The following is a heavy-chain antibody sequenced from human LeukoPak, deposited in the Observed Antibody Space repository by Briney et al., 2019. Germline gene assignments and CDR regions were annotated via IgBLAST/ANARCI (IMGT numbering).Heavy chain of an antibody. D-gene: IGHD3-3*01. Sequence: ASVKVSCKASGGTFSSYAISWVRQAPGQGLEWMGRIIPIFGTANYAQKFQGRVTITTDESTSTAYMELSSLRSEDTAVYYCARDDITIFGVVTPPGFDYWGQGTLVTDSS. CDR3: ARDDITIFGVVTPPGFDY. J-gene: IGHJ4*02. CDR1: GGTFSSYA. CDR2: IIPIFGTA. V-gene: IGHV1-69*05.